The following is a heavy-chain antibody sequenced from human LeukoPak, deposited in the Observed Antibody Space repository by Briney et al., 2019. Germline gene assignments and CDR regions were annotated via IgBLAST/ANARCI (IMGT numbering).Heavy chain of an antibody. D-gene: IGHD6-19*01. CDR3: ASISPSLFHTSGWSFDY. CDR2: INAGNGDT. J-gene: IGHJ4*02. Sequence: ASVKVSCKASGYTFTNYAIHWVRQAPGQRLEWMGWINAGNGDTKYSQKFQGRVTITRDTSPSTAYMELSSLRSEDTAVYYCASISPSLFHTSGWSFDYWGQGTLVTVSS. V-gene: IGHV1-3*01. CDR1: GYTFTNYA.